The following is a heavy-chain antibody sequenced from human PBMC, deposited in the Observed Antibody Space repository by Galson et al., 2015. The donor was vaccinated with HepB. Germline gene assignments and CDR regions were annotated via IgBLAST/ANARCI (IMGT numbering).Heavy chain of an antibody. J-gene: IGHJ4*02. V-gene: IGHV3-21*01. D-gene: IGHD1-26*01. CDR3: VRDSVWGEDPPNFDN. Sequence: CAASGFTFSSYTMSWVRQAPGRGLEWVSSIHGSSRYIYYADSLRGRFTISRDNANNSLFLQLNRLEAEDTAVYFCVRDSVWGEDPPNFDNWGQGTLVAVSS. CDR1: GFTFSSYT. CDR2: IHGSSRYI.